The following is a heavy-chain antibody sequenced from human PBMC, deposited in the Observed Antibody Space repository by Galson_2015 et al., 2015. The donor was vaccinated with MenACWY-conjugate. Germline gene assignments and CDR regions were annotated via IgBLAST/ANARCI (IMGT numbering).Heavy chain of an antibody. CDR1: GGSLSDSY. D-gene: IGHD2-15*01. J-gene: IGHJ5*02. Sequence: ETLSLTCSVSGGSLSDSYWKWIRRPPGAGLEWIGHIHYSGSTNYNPSLKSRVLISIDTSKNQFSLRLSSVTAADTAVYYCARGWGWLPESWGQGTPVTVSS. CDR3: ARGWGWLPES. V-gene: IGHV4-59*01. CDR2: IHYSGST.